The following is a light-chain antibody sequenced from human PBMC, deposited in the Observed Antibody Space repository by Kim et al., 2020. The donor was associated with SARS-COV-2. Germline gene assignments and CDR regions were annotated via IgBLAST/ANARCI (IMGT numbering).Light chain of an antibody. CDR3: QRYYSAPWT. J-gene: IGKJ1*01. V-gene: IGKV1-27*01. CDR2: SAS. CDR1: KDINNY. Sequence: ASVGDRVTISCRASKDINNYLAWYQHKPGKAPKLLIYSASVLQVGAPSRFSGSGSETDFTLTISNLQPEDVATYYCQRYYSAPWTFGQGTKVDIK.